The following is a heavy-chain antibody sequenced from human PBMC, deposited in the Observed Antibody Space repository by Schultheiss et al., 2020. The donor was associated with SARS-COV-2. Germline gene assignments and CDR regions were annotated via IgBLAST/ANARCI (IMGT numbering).Heavy chain of an antibody. J-gene: IGHJ1*01. CDR3: ARDTKTTTLAGGPEH. D-gene: IGHD1-14*01. V-gene: IGHV1-18*01. CDR2: ISPYTGDT. CDR1: GYTFTSYG. Sequence: ASVKVSCKASGYTFTSYGVSWVRQAPGQGPEWMGWISPYTGDTNYAQKFQGRVTITRNTSISTAYMELSRLRSDDTAVYYCARDTKTTTLAGGPEHWGQGTLVTVSS.